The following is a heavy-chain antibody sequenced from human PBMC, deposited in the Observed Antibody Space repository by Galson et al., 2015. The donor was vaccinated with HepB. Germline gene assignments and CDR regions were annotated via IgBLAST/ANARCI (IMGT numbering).Heavy chain of an antibody. J-gene: IGHJ5*02. D-gene: IGHD3-10*01. Sequence: SLRLSCAASGFTFSSYAMHWVRQAPGKGLEWVAVISYDGSKKYYADSVKGRFTISGDNSKNTLYLQMNSLTAEDTAVYYCARDKWFGGLGGWFDPWGQGTLVTVSS. CDR2: ISYDGSKK. CDR3: ARDKWFGGLGGWFDP. V-gene: IGHV3-30*04. CDR1: GFTFSSYA.